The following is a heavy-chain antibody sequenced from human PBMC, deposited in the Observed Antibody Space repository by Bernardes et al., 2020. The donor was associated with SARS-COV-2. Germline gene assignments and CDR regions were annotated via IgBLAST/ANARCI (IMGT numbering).Heavy chain of an antibody. V-gene: IGHV3-11*01. CDR2: INSDGSAI. Sequence: GGSLRLSCAPSGFSLSGYYMSWIRQAPGKGLEWVSYINSDGSAIDYADSVKGRCTISRDNAKNSLYLQLNTLRVEDTAVYYCTRVRGYFFDSWGQGTLVTVSS. CDR3: TRVRGYFFDS. CDR1: GFSLSGYY. J-gene: IGHJ4*02.